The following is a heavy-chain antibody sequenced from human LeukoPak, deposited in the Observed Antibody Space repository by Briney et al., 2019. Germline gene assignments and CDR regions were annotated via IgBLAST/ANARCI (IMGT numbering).Heavy chain of an antibody. D-gene: IGHD2-8*01. J-gene: IGHJ4*02. CDR3: AKLPDCANDACTEGDY. Sequence: PGGSLRLSCAASGFTFSRDAMSWVRQAPGKGLEWVSSISDSGDSTYYADSVKGRFTISRDNSRNTLYLQMDSLRADDTAVYYCAKLPDCANDACTEGDYWGQGTLVTVSS. CDR2: ISDSGDST. CDR1: GFTFSRDA. V-gene: IGHV3-23*01.